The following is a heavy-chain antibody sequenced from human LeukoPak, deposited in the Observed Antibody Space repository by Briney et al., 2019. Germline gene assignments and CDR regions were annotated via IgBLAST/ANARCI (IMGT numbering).Heavy chain of an antibody. V-gene: IGHV5-10-1*01. CDR3: ARLPRGSSGRYIGSLRYYFDY. D-gene: IGHD6-19*01. Sequence: GESLKISCKGSGYSFTSYWISWVRQMPGKGLEWMGRIDPSDSYTNYSPSFQGHVTISADKSISTAYLQWSSLKASDTAMYYCARLPRGSSGRYIGSLRYYFDYWGQGTLVTVSS. CDR1: GYSFTSYW. CDR2: IDPSDSYT. J-gene: IGHJ4*02.